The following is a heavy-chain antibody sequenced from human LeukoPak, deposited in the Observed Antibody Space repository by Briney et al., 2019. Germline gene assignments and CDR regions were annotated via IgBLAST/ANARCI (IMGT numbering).Heavy chain of an antibody. Sequence: GESLKISCKGSGYSFTSYWIGWVRQMPGKGLEWMGIIYPGDSDTRCSPSFQGQVTISANKSISTAYLQWSSLKASDTAMYYCARFFDSYAPEFDYWGQGTLVTVSS. CDR3: ARFFDSYAPEFDY. J-gene: IGHJ4*02. V-gene: IGHV5-51*01. CDR1: GYSFTSYW. CDR2: IYPGDSDT. D-gene: IGHD5-18*01.